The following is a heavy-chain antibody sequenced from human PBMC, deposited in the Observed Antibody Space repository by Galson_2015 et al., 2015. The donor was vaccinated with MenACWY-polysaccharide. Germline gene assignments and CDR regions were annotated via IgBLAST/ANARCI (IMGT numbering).Heavy chain of an antibody. CDR1: LGSTRCYF. D-gene: IGHD2-8*01. J-gene: IGHJ4*02. CDR3: ARGVNYKTLMGY. V-gene: IGHV4-59*01. CDR2: IFYTGST. Sequence: SGILSPTQPVSLGSTRCYFWSRTRPPPREGMGGVGDIFYTGSTNYNPSPKSRVTISVDTSKNHFSLKLSSVTAADTAVYYCARGVNYKTLMGYWDQGTLVTVSS.